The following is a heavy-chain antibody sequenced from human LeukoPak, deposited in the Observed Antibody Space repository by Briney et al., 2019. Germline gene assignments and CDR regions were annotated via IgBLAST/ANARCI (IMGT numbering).Heavy chain of an antibody. D-gene: IGHD1-26*01. J-gene: IGHJ3*02. V-gene: IGHV3-23*03. CDR1: GFTFSSYA. CDR3: ARGPEIVGAAPHAFDI. Sequence: GGSLRLSCAASGFTFSSYAMSWVRQAPGKGLEWVSVIYSGGSTYYADSVKGRFTISRDNSKNTLYLQMNSLRAEDTAVYYCARGPEIVGAAPHAFDIWGQGTMVTVSS. CDR2: IYSGGST.